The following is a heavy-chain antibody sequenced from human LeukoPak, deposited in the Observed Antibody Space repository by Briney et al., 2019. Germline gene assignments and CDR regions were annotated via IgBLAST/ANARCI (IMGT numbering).Heavy chain of an antibody. V-gene: IGHV3-48*02. CDR2: ISSSSSTI. CDR1: GFTFSSYS. D-gene: IGHD6-13*01. CDR3: ARDSGSSWYRGAFDI. J-gene: IGHJ3*02. Sequence: PGGSLRLSCAASGFTFSSYSMNWVRQAPGKGLEWVSYISSSSSTIYYADSVKGRFTISRDNAKNSLYLQMNSPRDEDTAVYYCARDSGSSWYRGAFDIWGQGTMVTVSS.